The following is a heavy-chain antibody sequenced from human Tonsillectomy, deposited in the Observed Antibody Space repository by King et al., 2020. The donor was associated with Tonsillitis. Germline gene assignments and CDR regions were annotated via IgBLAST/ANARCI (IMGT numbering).Heavy chain of an antibody. CDR2: ISGSGGSA. J-gene: IGHJ4*02. V-gene: IGHV3-23*04. CDR3: AKIVVDYDILTGYSGEPFDY. CDR1: GFTFSSYA. D-gene: IGHD3-9*01. Sequence: VQLVESGGGLVQPGGSLRLSCAASGFTFSSYAMNWVLQAPGEGLEWVSAISGSGGSAYYEDSVTGRFTISRDNSKNTLYLQMNSLRAEDTAVYYCAKIVVDYDILTGYSGEPFDYWGQGTLVTVSS.